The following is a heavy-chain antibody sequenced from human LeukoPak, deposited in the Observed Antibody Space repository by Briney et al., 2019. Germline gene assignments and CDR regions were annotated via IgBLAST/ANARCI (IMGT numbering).Heavy chain of an antibody. V-gene: IGHV3-48*01. CDR3: ATESGTYSGTCFDY. CDR1: GFTFSSYN. Sequence: GGSLRLSCATSGFTFSSYNMNWVRQAPGKGLEWVSYISSSSNTIYYADSVKGRFTISRDNAKNSLYLQMNSLRAEDTAVHYCATESGTYSGTCFDYWGQGTLVTVSS. J-gene: IGHJ4*02. D-gene: IGHD1-26*01. CDR2: ISSSSNTI.